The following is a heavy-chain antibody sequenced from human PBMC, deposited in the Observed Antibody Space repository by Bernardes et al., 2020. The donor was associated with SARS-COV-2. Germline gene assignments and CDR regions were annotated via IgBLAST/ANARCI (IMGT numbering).Heavy chain of an antibody. D-gene: IGHD5-18*01. J-gene: IGHJ4*02. CDR3: AKDPWIQLWLRKEQIDY. V-gene: IGHV3-23*01. Sequence: GGSLRLSCAASGFTFSSYAMSWVRQAPGKGLEWVSAISGSTYYADSVKGRFTNSRDNSKNTLYLQMNSLRAEDTAVYYFAKDPWIQLWLRKEQIDYWGQGTMVTVSS. CDR1: GFTFSSYA. CDR2: ISGST.